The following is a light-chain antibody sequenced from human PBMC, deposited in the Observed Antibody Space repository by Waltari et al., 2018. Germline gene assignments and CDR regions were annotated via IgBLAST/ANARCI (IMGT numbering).Light chain of an antibody. Sequence: EIVMTQAPVTLSVPHGERAPLTCRARQSFSSNLAWYQQKPGQAPRLLTYGASTRATGIPARFSGSGSGTEFTLTISSLQSEDFAVYYCQQYNKWPPFTFGPGTKVEI. CDR3: QQYNKWPPFT. CDR2: GAS. J-gene: IGKJ3*01. CDR1: QSFSSN. V-gene: IGKV3-15*01.